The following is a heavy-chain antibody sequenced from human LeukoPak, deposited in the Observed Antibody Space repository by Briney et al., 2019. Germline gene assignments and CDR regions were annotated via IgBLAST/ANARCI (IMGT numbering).Heavy chain of an antibody. D-gene: IGHD6-13*01. J-gene: IGHJ4*02. CDR1: GFTFSSYS. V-gene: IGHV3-48*01. CDR3: ARGEVAAGVDY. CDR2: ISSSSSTI. Sequence: GGSLRLSCAASGFTFSSYSMNWVRQAPGKGLEWVSYISSSSSTIYYADPVKGRFTISRDNAKNSLYLQMNSLRAEDTAVYYCARGEVAAGVDYWGQGTLVTVSS.